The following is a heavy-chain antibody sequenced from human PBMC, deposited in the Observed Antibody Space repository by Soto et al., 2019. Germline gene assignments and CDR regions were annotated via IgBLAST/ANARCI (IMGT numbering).Heavy chain of an antibody. CDR1: GGSISSGGYY. CDR3: ARGRGSYPNPYFDY. V-gene: IGHV4-31*03. J-gene: IGHJ4*02. D-gene: IGHD1-26*01. Sequence: TLSLTCTVSGGSISSGGYYWSWIRQHPGKGLEWIGYIYYSGSTYYNPSLKSRVTISVDTSKNQFSLKLSSVTAADTAVYYCARGRGSYPNPYFDYWGQGTLVTVSS. CDR2: IYYSGST.